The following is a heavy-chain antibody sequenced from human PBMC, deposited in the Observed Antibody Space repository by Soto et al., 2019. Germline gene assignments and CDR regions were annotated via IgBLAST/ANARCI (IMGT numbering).Heavy chain of an antibody. Sequence: SETLSLTCAVSGGSISSGGYSWSWIRQPPGKGLEWIGYIYHSGSPYYNPSLKSRVTISVDRSKNQFSLKLSSVTAADTAVYYCARGPPFHWGQGILVTVSS. V-gene: IGHV4-30-2*01. CDR2: IYHSGSP. CDR1: GGSISSGGYS. CDR3: ARGPPFH. J-gene: IGHJ4*02. D-gene: IGHD3-16*01.